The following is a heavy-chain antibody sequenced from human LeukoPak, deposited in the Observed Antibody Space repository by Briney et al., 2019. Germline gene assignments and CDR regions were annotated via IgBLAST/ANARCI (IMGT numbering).Heavy chain of an antibody. V-gene: IGHV3-23*01. CDR1: GFTFSSYT. D-gene: IGHD2-15*01. J-gene: IGHJ4*02. CDR3: ASTFPYCGGGSCAL. Sequence: PGGSLRLSCAASGFTFSSYTMNWVRQAPGKGLEWVSAISGSGGSTYYADSVKGRFTISRDNSKNTLYLQMNSLRAEDTAIYYCASTFPYCGGGSCALGGQGTLVTVSS. CDR2: ISGSGGST.